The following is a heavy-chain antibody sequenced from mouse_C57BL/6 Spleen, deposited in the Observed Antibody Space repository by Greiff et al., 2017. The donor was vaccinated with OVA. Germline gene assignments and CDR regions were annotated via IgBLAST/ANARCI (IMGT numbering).Heavy chain of an antibody. CDR1: GYAFSSYW. Sequence: VKLMESGAELVKPGASVKISCKASGYAFSSYWMNWVKQRPGKGLEWIGQIYPGDGDTNYNGKFKGKATLTADKSSSTAYMQLSSLTSEDSAVYFCARRGSSGYAMDYWGQGTSVTVSS. CDR2: IYPGDGDT. V-gene: IGHV1-80*01. D-gene: IGHD1-3*01. CDR3: ARRGSSGYAMDY. J-gene: IGHJ4*01.